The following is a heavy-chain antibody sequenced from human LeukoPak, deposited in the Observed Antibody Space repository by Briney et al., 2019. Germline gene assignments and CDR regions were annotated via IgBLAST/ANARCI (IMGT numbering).Heavy chain of an antibody. J-gene: IGHJ4*02. CDR1: GGTFSSYA. V-gene: IGHV1-69*05. CDR2: IIPIFGTA. CDR3: ASSRGYSSGWKTDYFDY. Sequence: SVKVSFKASGGTFSSYAISWVRQAPGQGLEWMGGIIPIFGTANYAQKFQGRVTITTDESTSTAYMELSSLRSEYTAVYYCASSRGYSSGWKTDYFDYWGQGTLVTVSS. D-gene: IGHD6-19*01.